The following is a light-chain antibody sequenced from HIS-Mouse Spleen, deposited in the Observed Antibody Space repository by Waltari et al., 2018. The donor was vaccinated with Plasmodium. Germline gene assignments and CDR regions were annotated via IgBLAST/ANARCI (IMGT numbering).Light chain of an antibody. CDR3: CSYAGSYTYV. V-gene: IGLV2-11*01. J-gene: IGLJ1*01. Sequence: QSALTQPRSVSGSPGQSVTISCTGTSSDVGGYKYVSWYQQPPGKAPKLMIYDVSKRPQGVPGRCSGSKSGNTASLTISGLQAEDEADYYCCSYAGSYTYVFGTGTKVTVL. CDR2: DVS. CDR1: SSDVGGYKY.